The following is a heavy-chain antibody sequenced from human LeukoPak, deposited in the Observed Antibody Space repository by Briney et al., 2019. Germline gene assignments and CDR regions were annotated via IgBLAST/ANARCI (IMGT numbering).Heavy chain of an antibody. D-gene: IGHD3-10*01. J-gene: IGHJ4*02. CDR3: ARFPYYGSGSYYFDY. Sequence: SGPTLVNPTQTLTLTCTFSGFSLSTSGMCVSWIRQPPGKALEWLARIDWDDDKYYSTSLKTRLTISKDTSKNQVVLTMTNMDPVDTATYYCARFPYYGSGSYYFDYWGQGTLVTVSS. CDR2: IDWDDDK. V-gene: IGHV2-70*11. CDR1: GFSLSTSGMC.